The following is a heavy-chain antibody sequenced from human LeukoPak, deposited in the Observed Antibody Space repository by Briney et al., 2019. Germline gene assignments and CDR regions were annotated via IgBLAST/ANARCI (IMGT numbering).Heavy chain of an antibody. V-gene: IGHV3-21*01. J-gene: IGHJ4*02. CDR1: GFTFTSFG. CDR2: ISASGGST. D-gene: IGHD1-26*01. CDR3: AREGSSGSYRRYYFDY. Sequence: GGSLRLSCAASGFTFTSFGMSWVRQAPGKGLESVSVISASGGSTYYADSVKGRFTISRDNAKNSLYLQMNSLRAEDTAVYYCAREGSSGSYRRYYFDYWGQGTLVTVSS.